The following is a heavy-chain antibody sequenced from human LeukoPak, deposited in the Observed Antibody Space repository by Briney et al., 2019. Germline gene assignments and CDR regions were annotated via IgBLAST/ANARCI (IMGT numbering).Heavy chain of an antibody. CDR2: ISGSGGST. CDR3: AKDMLAVAGPGAFDY. CDR1: GLTFSSYA. D-gene: IGHD6-19*01. J-gene: IGHJ4*02. V-gene: IGHV3-23*01. Sequence: GGSLRLSCAASGLTFSSYAMSWVRQAPGKGLEWVSAISGSGGSTYYADSVKGRFTISRDNAKNPLYLQMNSLRAEDTALYYCAKDMLAVAGPGAFDYWGQGTLVTVSS.